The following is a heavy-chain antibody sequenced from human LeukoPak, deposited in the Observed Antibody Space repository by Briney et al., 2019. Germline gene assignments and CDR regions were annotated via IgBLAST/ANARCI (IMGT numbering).Heavy chain of an antibody. Sequence: PSETLSLTCTVSGGSISSSSYYWGWIRQPPGKGLEWIGSIYYSGSTYYNPSLKSRVTISVDTSKNQFSLKLSSVTAADTAVYYCARQRITMIVVVTTIDYWGQGTLVTVSS. J-gene: IGHJ4*02. CDR3: ARQRITMIVVVTTIDY. V-gene: IGHV4-39*01. D-gene: IGHD3-22*01. CDR2: IYYSGST. CDR1: GGSISSSSYY.